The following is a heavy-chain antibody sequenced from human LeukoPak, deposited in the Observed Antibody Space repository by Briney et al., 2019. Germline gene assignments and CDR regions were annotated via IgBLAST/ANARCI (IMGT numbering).Heavy chain of an antibody. D-gene: IGHD5-12*01. V-gene: IGHV4-34*01. CDR1: GGSFSGYY. Sequence: SETLSLTCAVYGGSFSGYYWSWIRQPPGKGLEWIGENNHSGSTNYNPSLKSRVTISVDTSKNQFSLKLSSVTAADTAVYYCARGERKIVALDYWGQGTLVTVSS. CDR3: ARGERKIVALDY. J-gene: IGHJ4*02. CDR2: NNHSGST.